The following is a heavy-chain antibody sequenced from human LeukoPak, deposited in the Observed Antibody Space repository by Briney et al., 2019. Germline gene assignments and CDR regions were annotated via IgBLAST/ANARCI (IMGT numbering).Heavy chain of an antibody. J-gene: IGHJ5*02. CDR3: AKVLPIYFSPSSWFDP. CDR2: VSPNGETA. D-gene: IGHD3-3*01. V-gene: IGHV3-23*01. Sequence: GGTLRLSCAASGFIFRNYGMNWVRQPPGKGLEWVSGVSPNGETAYYADSVKGRFTISRDNSKNTLYLQMNSLRAEDTAVYYCAKVLPIYFSPSSWFDPWGQGTLVTVSS. CDR1: GFIFRNYG.